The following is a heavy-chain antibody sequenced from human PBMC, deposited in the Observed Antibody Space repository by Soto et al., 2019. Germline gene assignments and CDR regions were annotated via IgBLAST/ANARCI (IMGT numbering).Heavy chain of an antibody. D-gene: IGHD2-2*01. CDR2: ISAYNGNT. CDR1: GYTFTSYG. Sequence: ASVKVSCKASGYTFTSYGISWVRQARGQGLEWMGWISAYNGNTNYAQKLQGRVTMTTDTSTSTAYMELRSLRSDDTAVYYCARRGDIVVVPAAPGENYYYYGMDVWGQGTTVTVSS. CDR3: ARRGDIVVVPAAPGENYYYYGMDV. J-gene: IGHJ6*02. V-gene: IGHV1-18*04.